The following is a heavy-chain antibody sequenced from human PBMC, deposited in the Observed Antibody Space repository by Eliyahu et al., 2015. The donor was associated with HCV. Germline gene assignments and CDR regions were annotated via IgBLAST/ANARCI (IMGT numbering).Heavy chain of an antibody. CDR2: IWYDGSNK. Sequence: QVQLVESGGGVVQPGRSLRLSCAASGFPFSSYGXHWVRQAPGKGLEWVAVIWYDGSNKYYADSVKGRFTISRDNSKNTLYLQMNSLRAEDTAVYYCARDLIEEYGSGTLNYGMDVWGQGTTVTVSS. V-gene: IGHV3-33*01. CDR3: ARDLIEEYGSGTLNYGMDV. J-gene: IGHJ6*02. D-gene: IGHD3-10*01. CDR1: GFPFSSYG.